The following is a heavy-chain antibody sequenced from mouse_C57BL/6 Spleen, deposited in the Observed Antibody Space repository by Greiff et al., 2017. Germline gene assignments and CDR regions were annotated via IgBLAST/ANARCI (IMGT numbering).Heavy chain of an antibody. V-gene: IGHV5-4*01. D-gene: IGHD2-1*01. CDR2: ISDGGSYT. J-gene: IGHJ4*01. Sequence: EVKLVESGGGLVKPGGSLKLSCAASGFTFSSYAMSWVRQTPEKRLAWVATISDGGSYTDYPDNVKGRFTISRDNAKNNLYLQMSHLKSEDTAMYYCARDRDYYGNLYYAMDYWGQGTSVTVSS. CDR3: ARDRDYYGNLYYAMDY. CDR1: GFTFSSYA.